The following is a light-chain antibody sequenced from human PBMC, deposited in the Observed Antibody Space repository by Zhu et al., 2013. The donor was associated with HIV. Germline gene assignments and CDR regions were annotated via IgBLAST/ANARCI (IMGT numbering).Light chain of an antibody. Sequence: EIVMTQSPATLYVSPGETATLSCRASQSISINLAWYQQKPGQPPRLLIYAASSRATGIPDRFSGSGSGTDFTLTISRLEPEDFAVYYCQQYGSSPPTFGQGTKLQIK. CDR2: AAS. V-gene: IGKV3-20*01. CDR3: QQYGSSPPT. J-gene: IGKJ2*01. CDR1: QSISIN.